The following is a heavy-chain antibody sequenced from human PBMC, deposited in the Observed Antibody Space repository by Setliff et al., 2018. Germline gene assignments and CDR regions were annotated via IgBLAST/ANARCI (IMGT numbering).Heavy chain of an antibody. J-gene: IGHJ4*02. CDR3: ARLNYDFWSALGDY. CDR2: INTNTGNP. D-gene: IGHD3-3*01. CDR1: GYTFTSYA. V-gene: IGHV7-4-1*02. Sequence: GASVKVSCKASGYTFTSYAMNWVRQAPGQGLEWMGWINTNTGNPTYAQGFTGRFVFSSDTSVSTAYLQISSLKAEDTAVYYCARLNYDFWSALGDYWGQGTLVTVSS.